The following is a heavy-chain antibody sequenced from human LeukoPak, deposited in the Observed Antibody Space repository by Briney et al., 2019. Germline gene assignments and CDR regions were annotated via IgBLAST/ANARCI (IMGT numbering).Heavy chain of an antibody. V-gene: IGHV4-39*07. Sequence: SETLSLTCAVSDDSIRSSAYYWGWIRQPPGKGLEWIGSIYYSGSTYYNPSLKSRVTISIDTSKNQFSLKLSSVTAADTAVYYCARGFGVGYFDYWGQGTLVTVSS. CDR2: IYYSGST. CDR1: DDSIRSSAYY. D-gene: IGHD3-3*01. CDR3: ARGFGVGYFDY. J-gene: IGHJ4*02.